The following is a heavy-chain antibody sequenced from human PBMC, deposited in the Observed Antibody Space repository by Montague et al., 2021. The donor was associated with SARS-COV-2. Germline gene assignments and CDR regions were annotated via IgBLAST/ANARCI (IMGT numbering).Heavy chain of an antibody. Sequence: SLRLSCAASGFTFSNYWMHWVRQAPGKGLVWVSRINSDGSSITYADSVKGRFTISRDNAKNTVYLQMNNLRAEDSAVYYCASDSRYSGYEADYWGQGTLVTVSP. D-gene: IGHD5-12*01. J-gene: IGHJ4*02. CDR3: ASDSRYSGYEADY. CDR1: GFTFSNYW. V-gene: IGHV3-74*01. CDR2: INSDGSSI.